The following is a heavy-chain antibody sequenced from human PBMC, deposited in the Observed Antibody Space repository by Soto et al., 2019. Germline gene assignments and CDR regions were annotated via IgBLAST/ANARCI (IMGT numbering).Heavy chain of an antibody. Sequence: PSETLSLTCTVSGGSISSGGYYWSWIRQHPGKGLEWIGYIYYSGSTYYNPSLKSRVTISVDTSKNQFSLKLSSVTAADTAVYYCARDREYYWSGGFDYWGQGTLVTVSS. D-gene: IGHD3-10*01. J-gene: IGHJ4*02. CDR1: GGSISSGGYY. CDR3: ARDREYYWSGGFDY. CDR2: IYYSGST. V-gene: IGHV4-31*03.